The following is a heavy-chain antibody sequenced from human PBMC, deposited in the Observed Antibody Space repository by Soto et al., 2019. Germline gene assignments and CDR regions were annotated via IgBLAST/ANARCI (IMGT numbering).Heavy chain of an antibody. CDR1: DDSFRGAEYY. V-gene: IGHV4-61*08. J-gene: IGHJ4*02. CDR3: ARGPAYIDGWRTFDL. CDR2: TYYNGDT. Sequence: LSLTCTVSDDSFRGAEYYWGWIRQPLGKGPEWIGYTYYNGDTKYNPALRSRVTMSEDTSKNQFSLRLSSVTAADTAVYFCARGPAYIDGWRTFDLWGRGILVTVSS. D-gene: IGHD6-19*01.